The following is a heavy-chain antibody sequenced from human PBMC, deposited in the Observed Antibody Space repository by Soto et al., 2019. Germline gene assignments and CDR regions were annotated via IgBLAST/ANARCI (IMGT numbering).Heavy chain of an antibody. CDR2: IGTAGDT. CDR1: GFTFSSYD. J-gene: IGHJ4*02. D-gene: IGHD5-12*01. Sequence: GGSLRLSCAASGFTFSSYDMHWVRQATGKGLEWVSAIGTAGDTYYPGSVKGRFTISRENAKNSLYLQMNSLRAEDTAVYYCARGGRWLQPFDYWGQGTLVTVSS. V-gene: IGHV3-13*01. CDR3: ARGGRWLQPFDY.